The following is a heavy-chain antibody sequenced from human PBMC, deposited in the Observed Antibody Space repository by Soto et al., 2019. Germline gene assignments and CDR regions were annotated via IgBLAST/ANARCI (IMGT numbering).Heavy chain of an antibody. CDR1: GFTFSSYG. CDR2: ISYDGSNK. J-gene: IGHJ4*02. D-gene: IGHD3-10*01. CDR3: AKAIGSSYYGYTKY. V-gene: IGHV3-30*18. Sequence: GGSLRLSCAASGFTFSSYGMHWVRQAPGKGLEWVAVISYDGSNKYYADSVKGRFTISRDNSKNTLYLQMNSLRAEDTAVYYCAKAIGSSYYGYTKYWGQGTLVTVSS.